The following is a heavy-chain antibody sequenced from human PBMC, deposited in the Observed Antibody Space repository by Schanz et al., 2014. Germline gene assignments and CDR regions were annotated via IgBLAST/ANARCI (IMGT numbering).Heavy chain of an antibody. V-gene: IGHV3-48*01. CDR2: FNDGGVNK. Sequence: EVQLVESGGGLVQPGGSLRLSCTASGFTFSSYSMNWVRQAPGKGLEWVSSFNDGGVNKYYADSVKGRFTISRDNAKNSLYLEMNSLRAEDTAVYYCARALETGPGGRCSRGYFDYWGQGTLVTVSS. CDR3: ARALETGPGGRCSRGYFDY. J-gene: IGHJ4*02. D-gene: IGHD2-15*01. CDR1: GFTFSSYS.